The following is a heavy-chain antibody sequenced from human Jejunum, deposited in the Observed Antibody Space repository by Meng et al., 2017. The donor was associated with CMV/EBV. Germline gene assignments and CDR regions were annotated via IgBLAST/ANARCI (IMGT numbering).Heavy chain of an antibody. CDR3: ARTPDLGYCSHTSCSRIDY. CDR1: SCA. D-gene: IGHD2-2*03. V-gene: IGHV3-23*01. J-gene: IGHJ4*02. CDR2: ISGNGDRT. Sequence: SCALSWIRQAPGRGLEWVSSISGNGDRTYYGDSVKGRFIVSRVNSENTLYLQLNSLRAEDTAIYYCARTPDLGYCSHTSCSRIDYWGQGTLVTVSS.